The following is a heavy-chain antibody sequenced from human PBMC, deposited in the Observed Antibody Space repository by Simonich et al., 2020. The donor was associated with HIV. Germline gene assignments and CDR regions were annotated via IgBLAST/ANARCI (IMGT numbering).Heavy chain of an antibody. Sequence: QVQLQESGPGLVKPSETLSLTCIVSGGSIHNYFWSWIRQPPGRGLEWVGYISTSARTNYNPSRKSRVPISVDTSKNQCSLKLNSVTAADTAVYYCARGGRHFDYWGQGTLVTVSS. J-gene: IGHJ4*02. CDR1: GGSIHNYF. CDR2: ISTSART. CDR3: ARGGRHFDY. V-gene: IGHV4-4*07.